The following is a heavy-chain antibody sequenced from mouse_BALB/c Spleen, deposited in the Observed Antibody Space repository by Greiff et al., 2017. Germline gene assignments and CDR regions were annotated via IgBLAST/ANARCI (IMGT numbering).Heavy chain of an antibody. V-gene: IGHV1S81*02. CDR3: ARGGLRAWFAY. D-gene: IGHD2-4*01. Sequence: QVQLQQPVAELVKPGASVKLSCKASGYTFTSYWMHWVKQRPGQGLEWIGEINPSNGRTNYNEKFKSKATLTVDKSSSTAYMQLSSLTSEDSAVYYCARGGLRAWFAYWGQGTLVTVSA. CDR1: GYTFTSYW. CDR2: INPSNGRT. J-gene: IGHJ3*01.